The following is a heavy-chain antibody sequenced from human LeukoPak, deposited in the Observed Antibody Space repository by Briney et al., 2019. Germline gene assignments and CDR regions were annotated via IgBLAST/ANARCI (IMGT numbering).Heavy chain of an antibody. J-gene: IGHJ4*02. CDR2: ISYDGSNK. CDR3: AKIPSLDYHDY. CDR1: GFTFSSYG. D-gene: IGHD2-21*01. V-gene: IGHV3-30*18. Sequence: GRSLRLSCAASGFTFSSYGMHWVRQAPGKGLEWVAVISYDGSNKYYADSVKSRFTISRDNSKNTLYLQMNSLRAEDTAVYYCAKIPSLDYHDYWGQGTLVTVSS.